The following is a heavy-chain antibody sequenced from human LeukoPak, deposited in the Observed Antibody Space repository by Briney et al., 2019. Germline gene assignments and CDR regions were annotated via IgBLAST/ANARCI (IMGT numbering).Heavy chain of an antibody. J-gene: IGHJ6*02. Sequence: GRSLRLSCAASGFTFDDYAMHWVQQAPGKGLEWVSGISWNSGSIGYADSVKGRFTISRDNAKNSLYLQMNSLRAEDTALYYCVKERNSYGYAYYGMDVWGQGTTVTVSS. CDR3: VKERNSYGYAYYGMDV. CDR2: ISWNSGSI. V-gene: IGHV3-9*01. D-gene: IGHD5-18*01. CDR1: GFTFDDYA.